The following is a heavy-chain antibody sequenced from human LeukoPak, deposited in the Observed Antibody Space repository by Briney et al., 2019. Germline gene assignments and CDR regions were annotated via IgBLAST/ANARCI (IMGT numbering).Heavy chain of an antibody. Sequence: SETLSLTCTVSGGSISSYYWSWIRQPPGKGLEWIGYIYYSGSTTYNPSLKSRVTISVDSSKNQFSLKLSSVTAADTAVYYCARSVAGILAGWGDNWFDPWGQGTLVTVSS. CDR1: GGSISSYY. V-gene: IGHV4-59*01. CDR3: ARSVAGILAGWGDNWFDP. J-gene: IGHJ5*02. CDR2: IYYSGST. D-gene: IGHD6-19*01.